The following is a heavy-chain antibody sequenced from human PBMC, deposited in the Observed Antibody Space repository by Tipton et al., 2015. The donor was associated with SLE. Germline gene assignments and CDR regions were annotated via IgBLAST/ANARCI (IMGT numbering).Heavy chain of an antibody. D-gene: IGHD1-26*01. J-gene: IGHJ4*02. Sequence: LRLSCTVSGGSISDYYWSWVRQPAGKGLEWIGRIYTSASTIYNPSLKSRVTLSSDTPKNQFSLRVRSVTAADTAVYYCARGGGSYYDYWGQGTLVTVSS. CDR1: GGSISDYY. V-gene: IGHV4-4*07. CDR3: ARGGGSYYDY. CDR2: IYTSAST.